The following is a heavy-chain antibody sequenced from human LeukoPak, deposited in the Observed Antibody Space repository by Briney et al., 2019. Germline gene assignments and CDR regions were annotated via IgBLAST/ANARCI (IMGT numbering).Heavy chain of an antibody. J-gene: IGHJ3*02. D-gene: IGHD3-3*01. V-gene: IGHV4-59*01. CDR1: AASIRSYY. CDR2: IHYSGST. Sequence: PSETLSLTCTLSAASIRSYYRSWIRQPPGKGLEWIGYIHYSGSTNYNTSLKSRVTISVDQSTNQFSLKLSSVTAADTAVYYCGRVQGGTTGWFFGLLDCFDIGGEGTMVTVSA. CDR3: GRVQGGTTGWFFGLLDCFDI.